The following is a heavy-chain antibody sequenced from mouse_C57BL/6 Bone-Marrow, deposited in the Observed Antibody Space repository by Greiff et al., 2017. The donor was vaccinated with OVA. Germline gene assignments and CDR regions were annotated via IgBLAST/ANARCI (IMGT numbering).Heavy chain of an antibody. CDR1: GYAFSSSW. J-gene: IGHJ1*03. V-gene: IGHV1-80*01. CDR3: ASTITTVVEEYFDV. D-gene: IGHD1-1*01. CDR2: IYPGDGDT. Sequence: QVQLQQSGAELVKPGASVKISCKASGYAFSSSWMNWVKQRPGKGLESIGQIYPGDGDTNYNGKFKGKATLTADKSSSTAYMQLSSLTSEDAAVYFCASTITTVVEEYFDVWGTGTTVTVSS.